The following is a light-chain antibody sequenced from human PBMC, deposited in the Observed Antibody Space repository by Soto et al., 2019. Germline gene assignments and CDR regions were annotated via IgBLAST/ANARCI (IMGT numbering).Light chain of an antibody. CDR2: EVS. CDR3: SSYAGSVGIK. CDR1: SSDVGGYNY. Sequence: QSVLTQPPSASGSPGQSVTISCTGTSSDVGGYNYVSWYQQHPGKAPKVMIYEVSKRPSGVPDRFSGSKSGNTASLTVSGLQAEDEADYYCSSYAGSVGIKFGRGTKVTVL. V-gene: IGLV2-8*01. J-gene: IGLJ2*01.